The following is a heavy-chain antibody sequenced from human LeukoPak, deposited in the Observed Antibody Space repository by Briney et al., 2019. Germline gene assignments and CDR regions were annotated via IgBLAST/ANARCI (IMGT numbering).Heavy chain of an antibody. CDR2: ISSSGSTI. Sequence: GGSLRLSCAASGFTFSSYEMNWVRQAPGKGLEWVSYISSSGSTIYYADSVKGRFTISRDNAKNSLYLQMNSLRAEDTAVYYCARGGTPGSSWYTKSKNWFDPWGQGTLVTVSS. D-gene: IGHD6-13*01. V-gene: IGHV3-48*03. J-gene: IGHJ5*02. CDR1: GFTFSSYE. CDR3: ARGGTPGSSWYTKSKNWFDP.